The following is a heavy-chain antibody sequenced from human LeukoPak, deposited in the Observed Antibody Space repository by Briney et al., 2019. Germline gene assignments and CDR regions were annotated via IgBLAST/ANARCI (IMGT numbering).Heavy chain of an antibody. CDR1: GGSISSSSYY. Sequence: SETLSLTCTVSGGSISSSSYYWGWHRQPPGKGLEWIGSINYSGSTYYNPSLKSRVTISVDTSKNQFSLKLSSVTAADTAVYYCARLKVGYIARTLKRARGAFDIRGQGTMVTVSS. J-gene: IGHJ3*02. CDR3: ARLKVGYIARTLKRARGAFDI. CDR2: INYSGST. V-gene: IGHV4-39*01. D-gene: IGHD5-24*01.